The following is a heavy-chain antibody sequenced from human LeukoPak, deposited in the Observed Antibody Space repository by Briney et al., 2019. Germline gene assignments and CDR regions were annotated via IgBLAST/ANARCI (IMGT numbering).Heavy chain of an antibody. D-gene: IGHD3-22*01. CDR2: MCGTAGCT. CDR1: GFTFYMYA. CDR3: AKDRPNFHENSGHYYRRDGDS. Sequence: GSLRLSCQASGFTFYMYAMSWVRQAPGKGLEWVASMCGTAGCTFYPDSVKGRLTISRDNSKNVLYLRMNSLTAEDTAIYYCAKDRPNFHENSGHYYRRDGDSWGQGTLVTVSS. J-gene: IGHJ5*01. V-gene: IGHV3-23*01.